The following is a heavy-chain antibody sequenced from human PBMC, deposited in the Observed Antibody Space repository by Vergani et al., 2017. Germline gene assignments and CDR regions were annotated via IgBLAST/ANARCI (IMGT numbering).Heavy chain of an antibody. CDR3: APTPYYDFWSGYGMDV. D-gene: IGHD3-3*01. V-gene: IGHV3-23*01. CDR2: ISGSGGST. J-gene: IGHJ6*02. Sequence: EVQLLESRGGLVQPGGSLRLSCAASGFTFSSYAMSWVRQAPGKGLEWVSAISGSGGSTYYADSVKGRFTISRDNSKNTLYLQMNSLRAEDTAVYYCAPTPYYDFWSGYGMDVWGQGTTVTVSS. CDR1: GFTFSSYA.